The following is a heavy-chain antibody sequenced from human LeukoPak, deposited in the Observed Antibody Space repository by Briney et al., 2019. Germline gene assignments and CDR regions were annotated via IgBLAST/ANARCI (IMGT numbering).Heavy chain of an antibody. Sequence: SETLSLTCTVSGGSISSYYWSWIRQPPGKGLEWIGYIYYSGSTNYNPSLKSRVSISRDTSKNQFSLELSSVTAADTAVYYYARSGLGAFDFWGQGTMVTVSS. CDR2: IYYSGST. D-gene: IGHD6-19*01. J-gene: IGHJ3*01. CDR1: GGSISSYY. V-gene: IGHV4-59*01. CDR3: ARSGLGAFDF.